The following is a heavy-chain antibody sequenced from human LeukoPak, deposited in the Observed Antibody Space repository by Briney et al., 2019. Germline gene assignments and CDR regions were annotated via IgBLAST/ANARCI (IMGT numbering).Heavy chain of an antibody. CDR1: GFTVSSNY. V-gene: IGHV3-53*01. Sequence: GGSLRLSCAASGFTVSSNYMSWVRQAPGKGLEYISVTYSSGTTYYADSVRDRFTISRDNSRNTLYLQMNSLRPEDTAVYYCAREPTYSSSLDYWGQGALVTVSS. CDR3: AREPTYSSSLDY. J-gene: IGHJ4*02. CDR2: TYSSGTT. D-gene: IGHD6-6*01.